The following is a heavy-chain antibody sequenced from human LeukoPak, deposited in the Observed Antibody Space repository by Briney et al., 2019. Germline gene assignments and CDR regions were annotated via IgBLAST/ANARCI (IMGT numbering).Heavy chain of an antibody. CDR2: INPSNGDT. Sequence: ASVKVSCKASGYTFSGYYMHWLRQAPGQGLEWMGWINPSNGDTNYAQKFQGRVTMTRDTSISTAYMELSRLRSDDTAVYYCARIAVAGSRWTDYYYYYMDVWGKGTTVTVSS. D-gene: IGHD6-19*01. J-gene: IGHJ6*03. CDR1: GYTFSGYY. CDR3: ARIAVAGSRWTDYYYYYMDV. V-gene: IGHV1-2*02.